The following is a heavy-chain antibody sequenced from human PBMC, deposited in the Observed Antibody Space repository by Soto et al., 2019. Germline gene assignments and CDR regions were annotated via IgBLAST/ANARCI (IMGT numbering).Heavy chain of an antibody. CDR3: ARDPRPGALDI. Sequence: GGSLRLSCAASGFTFSNYWMSWVRQAPGKGLEWVANLNQDGSEKYYVDSVKGRFTISRDNTKNSLFLQMNSLRAEDTAVYYCARDPRPGALDIWGQGTMVTVSS. V-gene: IGHV3-7*01. D-gene: IGHD6-6*01. J-gene: IGHJ3*02. CDR1: GFTFSNYW. CDR2: LNQDGSEK.